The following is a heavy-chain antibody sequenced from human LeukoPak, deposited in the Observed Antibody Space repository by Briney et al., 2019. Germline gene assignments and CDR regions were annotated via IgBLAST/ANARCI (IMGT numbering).Heavy chain of an antibody. CDR1: GFTFSNCG. CDR3: ASDFWSGNDY. V-gene: IGHV3-21*01. D-gene: IGHD3-3*01. J-gene: IGHJ4*02. Sequence: GGSLRLSCAASGFTFSNCGMHWVRQAPGKGLEWVSSISSSSYIYYADSVKGRFTISRDNAKNSLYLQMNSLRAEDTAVYYCASDFWSGNDYWGQGTLVTVSS. CDR2: ISSSSYI.